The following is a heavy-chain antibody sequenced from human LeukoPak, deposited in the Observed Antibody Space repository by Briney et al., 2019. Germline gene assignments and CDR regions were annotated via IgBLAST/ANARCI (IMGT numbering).Heavy chain of an antibody. D-gene: IGHD3-10*01. V-gene: IGHV4-39*02. Sequence: SETLSLTCTVSGGSISSSSYYWGWIRQPPGKGLEWIGSIYYSGSTYYNPSLKSRVTTSVGTSKNQFSLKLSSVTAADTAVYYCARDPPYYGSGSQIFDYWGQGTLVTVSS. CDR3: ARDPPYYGSGSQIFDY. J-gene: IGHJ4*02. CDR2: IYYSGST. CDR1: GGSISSSSYY.